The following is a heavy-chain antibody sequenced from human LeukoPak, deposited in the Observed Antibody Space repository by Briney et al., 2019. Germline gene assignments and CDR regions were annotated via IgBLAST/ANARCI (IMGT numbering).Heavy chain of an antibody. D-gene: IGHD5-18*01. CDR1: GFTFTDYT. CDR2: INSDGSTT. CDR3: ARDAVDTANAV. Sequence: GESLRLSCAASGFTFTDYTMHWVRQAPGKGLVWVSHINSDGSTTSYADSVKGRFTISRDNAKNTLYLQMNSLRAEDTAVYYCARDAVDTANAVWGQGTTVTVSS. V-gene: IGHV3-74*01. J-gene: IGHJ6*02.